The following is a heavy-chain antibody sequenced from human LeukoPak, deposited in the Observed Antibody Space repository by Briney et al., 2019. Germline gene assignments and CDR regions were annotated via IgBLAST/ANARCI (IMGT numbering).Heavy chain of an antibody. J-gene: IGHJ3*02. D-gene: IGHD3-22*01. V-gene: IGHV1-2*02. Sequence: ASVKVSCEASGYTFTGYYMHWVRQAPGQGLEWMGWINPNSGGTNYAQKFQGRVTMTRDTSISTAYMELSRLRSDGTAVYYCARDSGYDSLAFDIWGQGTMVTVSS. CDR1: GYTFTGYY. CDR2: INPNSGGT. CDR3: ARDSGYDSLAFDI.